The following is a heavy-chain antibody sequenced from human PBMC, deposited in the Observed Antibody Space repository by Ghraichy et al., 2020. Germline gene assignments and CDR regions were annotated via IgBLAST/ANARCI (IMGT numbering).Heavy chain of an antibody. CDR2: FDPEDGQT. D-gene: IGHD1-26*01. Sequence: ASVKVSCKVSGYTLKTLSMHWVRQAPGKGLEWMGGFDPEDGQTVYAQKFQGRVTVTEDRSTDTAYMELSSLRSEDTAMYYCTTYQSIVTSVAFDFWGQGTLVTVSS. J-gene: IGHJ4*02. V-gene: IGHV1-24*01. CDR3: TTYQSIVTSVAFDF. CDR1: GYTLKTLS.